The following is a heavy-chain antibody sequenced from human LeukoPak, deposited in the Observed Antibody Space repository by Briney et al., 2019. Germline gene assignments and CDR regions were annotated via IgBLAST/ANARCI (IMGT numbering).Heavy chain of an antibody. D-gene: IGHD2-2*01. V-gene: IGHV4-61*01. CDR3: ARVDQLLSGWFDP. CDR2: IYYSGST. J-gene: IGHJ5*02. Sequence: PSETLSLTCTVSGGSVSSGSYYWSWIRQPPGKGLEWIGYIYYSGSTNYNPSLKSRVTISVDTSKNQFSLKLSSVTAADTAVYYCARVDQLLSGWFDPWGQGTLVTVSS. CDR1: GGSVSSGSYY.